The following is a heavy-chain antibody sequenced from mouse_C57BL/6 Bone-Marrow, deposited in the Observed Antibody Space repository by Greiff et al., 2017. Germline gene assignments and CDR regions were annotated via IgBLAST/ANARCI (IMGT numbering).Heavy chain of an antibody. Sequence: EVKLVESGGGLVQPGGSLKLSCAASGFTFSDYGLAWVRQAPRKGPAWVAFISNLAYSISYADTVTGRFTISRENAKNTRYLEMSSLRSEDTAMYYCARLITTGGNYAMDYWGQGTSVTVAS. CDR1: GFTFSDYG. CDR3: ARLITTGGNYAMDY. V-gene: IGHV5-15*01. CDR2: ISNLAYSI. J-gene: IGHJ4*01. D-gene: IGHD1-1*01.